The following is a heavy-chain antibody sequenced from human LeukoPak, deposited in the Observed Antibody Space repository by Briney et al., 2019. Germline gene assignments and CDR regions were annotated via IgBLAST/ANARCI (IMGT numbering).Heavy chain of an antibody. V-gene: IGHV3-23*01. Sequence: GGSLRLSCVGSGFSFSTYDMGWVRQTPGRGLEWVSAISTTGGYTEDADSVKGRFTISRDNSQNTLFLQMHSLRAEDTAVYYCAKKPATIKFPFDIWGQGTLVTVSP. CDR3: AKKPATIKFPFDI. J-gene: IGHJ4*02. CDR1: GFSFSTYD. D-gene: IGHD5-24*01. CDR2: ISTTGGYT.